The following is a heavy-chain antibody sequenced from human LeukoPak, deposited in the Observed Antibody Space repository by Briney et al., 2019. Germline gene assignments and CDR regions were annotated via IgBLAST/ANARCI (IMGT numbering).Heavy chain of an antibody. CDR1: GYNFTDYW. CDR3: ARSPWGRWYFDL. Sequence: AGESLKISCEGSGYNFTDYWIGWVRQMPGKGLEWMGIISPGVSDTRYSPSFEGQVTLSADKSISTAYLQWSSLKASDTAIYYCARSPWGRWYFDLWGRGSLVTVSS. CDR2: ISPGVSDT. J-gene: IGHJ2*01. D-gene: IGHD7-27*01. V-gene: IGHV5-51*01.